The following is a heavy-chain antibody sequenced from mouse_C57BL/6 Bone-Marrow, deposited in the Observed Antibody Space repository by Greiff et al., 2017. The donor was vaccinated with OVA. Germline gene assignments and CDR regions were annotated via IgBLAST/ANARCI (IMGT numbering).Heavy chain of an antibody. CDR2: IYPGSGNT. Sequence: QVQLQQSGAELVRPGASVKLSCKASGYTFTDYYINWVKQRPGQGLEWIARIYPGSGNTYYNEKFKGKATLTAEKSSSTAYMQLSSLTSEDSAVYFCARSGLLIDYWGQGTTLTVSS. D-gene: IGHD2-1*01. V-gene: IGHV1-76*01. CDR1: GYTFTDYY. CDR3: ARSGLLIDY. J-gene: IGHJ2*01.